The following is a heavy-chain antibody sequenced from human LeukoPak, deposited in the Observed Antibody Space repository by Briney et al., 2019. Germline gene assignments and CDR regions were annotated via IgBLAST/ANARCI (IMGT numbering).Heavy chain of an antibody. V-gene: IGHV4-38-2*01. CDR2: IYHSGST. Sequence: SETLSLTCAVSGYSISSGYYWGWSRQPPGKGLGWVGSIYHSGSTYYNPSLKSRFTISVDTSKNQFSLKMSSVTAADTAVYYCARLGGYDSLTVDYWGQGTLVTVSS. D-gene: IGHD3-9*01. CDR3: ARLGGYDSLTVDY. CDR1: GYSISSGYY. J-gene: IGHJ4*02.